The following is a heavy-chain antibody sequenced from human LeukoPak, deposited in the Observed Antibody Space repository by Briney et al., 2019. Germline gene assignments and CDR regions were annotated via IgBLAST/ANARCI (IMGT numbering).Heavy chain of an antibody. CDR1: GFTFSDYY. Sequence: GGSLRLSCAASGFTFSDYYMSWIRQAPGKGLEWVSYISSSGGTIYYADSVKGRFTISRDNAKNSLYLQMNSLRAEDTAVYYCARDMMPGAAEEYFQHWGQGTLVTVSS. J-gene: IGHJ1*01. CDR2: ISSSGGTI. CDR3: ARDMMPGAAEEYFQH. V-gene: IGHV3-11*01. D-gene: IGHD6-13*01.